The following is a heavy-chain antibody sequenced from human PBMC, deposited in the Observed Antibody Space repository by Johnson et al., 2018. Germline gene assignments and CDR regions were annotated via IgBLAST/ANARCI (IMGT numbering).Heavy chain of an antibody. V-gene: IGHV3-21*01. CDR2: ISSSSYYI. D-gene: IGHD3-10*01. CDR1: GFTFSSYS. J-gene: IGHJ1*01. CDR3: ATRITPGEDFQH. Sequence: VQLVQSGGGLVKPGGSLRLSCGASGFTFSSYSMNWVRQAPGKGLEWVSSISSSSYYIYYADSVKGRFTISSDNAKNSLFLQMNSLRAEDTAVYYCATRITPGEDFQHWGQGTLVTVSS.